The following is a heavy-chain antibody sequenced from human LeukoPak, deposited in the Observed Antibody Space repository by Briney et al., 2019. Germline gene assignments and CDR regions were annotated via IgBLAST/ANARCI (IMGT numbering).Heavy chain of an antibody. CDR1: GFTFSSYA. V-gene: IGHV3-23*01. Sequence: HPGGSLRLSRAASGFTFSSYAMSWVRQAPGKGLEWVSAISGSGGSTYYADSVKGRFTISRDNSKNTLYLQMNSLRAEDTAVYYCAKDPYKKKSSGYYSCFDYWGQGTLVTVSS. CDR3: AKDPYKKKSSGYYSCFDY. D-gene: IGHD3-22*01. J-gene: IGHJ4*02. CDR2: ISGSGGST.